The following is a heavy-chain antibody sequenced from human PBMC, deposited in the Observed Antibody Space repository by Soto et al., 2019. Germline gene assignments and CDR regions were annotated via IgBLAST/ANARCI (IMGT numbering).Heavy chain of an antibody. CDR3: ARDLAFGVVRAYYYYGMDV. Sequence: QVQLVQSGAEVKKPGASVKVSCKASGYTFTSYGISWVRQAPGQGLEWMGWISAYNGNTNYAQKLQGRVTMTTDTXTSXAXTELRSLRSDDTAVYYCARDLAFGVVRAYYYYGMDVWGQGTTVTVSS. J-gene: IGHJ6*02. CDR2: ISAYNGNT. V-gene: IGHV1-18*01. D-gene: IGHD3-22*01. CDR1: GYTFTSYG.